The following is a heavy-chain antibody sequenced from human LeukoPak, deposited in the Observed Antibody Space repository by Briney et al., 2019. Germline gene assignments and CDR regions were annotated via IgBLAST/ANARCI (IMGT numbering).Heavy chain of an antibody. CDR1: GDSITSSKW. V-gene: IGHV4-4*02. Sequence: SGTLSLTCAVSGDSITSSKWWSWVRQSPEKGLEWIGEIYHTGATNYNPSLKSRVTMSVDKSKNQFFLNLSSVTAADTAVYYCASGSHAVTTHFDYWGQGTLVTSPQ. D-gene: IGHD3-16*01. CDR3: ASGSHAVTTHFDY. CDR2: IYHTGAT. J-gene: IGHJ4*02.